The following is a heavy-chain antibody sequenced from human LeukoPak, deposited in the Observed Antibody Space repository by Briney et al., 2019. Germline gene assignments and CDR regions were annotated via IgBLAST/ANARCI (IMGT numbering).Heavy chain of an antibody. CDR2: INHSGST. CDR3: ARHYAMTTVTTGFDP. CDR1: DGSFSGYY. V-gene: IGHV4-34*01. D-gene: IGHD4-17*01. J-gene: IGHJ5*02. Sequence: PSETLSLTCAVYDGSFSGYYWSWIRQPPGKGLEWIGEINHSGSTNYNPSLKSRVTISVDTSKNQFSLKLSSVTAADTAVYYCARHYAMTTVTTGFDPWGQGTLVTVSS.